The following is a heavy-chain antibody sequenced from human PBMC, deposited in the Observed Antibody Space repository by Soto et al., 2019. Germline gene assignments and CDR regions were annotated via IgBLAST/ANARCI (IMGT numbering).Heavy chain of an antibody. CDR3: ARDRIDYGGDYYFDY. CDR1: GFTFSSYA. CDR2: ISYDGSNK. J-gene: IGHJ4*02. V-gene: IGHV3-30-3*01. Sequence: GGSLRLSCAASGFTFSSYAMHWVRQAPGKGLEWVAVISYDGSNKYYADSVKGRFTISRDNSKNTLYLKMNSLRAEDTAVYYCARDRIDYGGDYYFDYWGQGTLVTVSS. D-gene: IGHD4-17*01.